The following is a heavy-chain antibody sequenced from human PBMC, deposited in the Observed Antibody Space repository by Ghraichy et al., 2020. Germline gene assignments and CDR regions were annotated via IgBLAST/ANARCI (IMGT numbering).Heavy chain of an antibody. V-gene: IGHV3-30*18. D-gene: IGHD3-22*01. J-gene: IGHJ6*02. Sequence: GGSLRLSCAASGFTFSRYGMHWVRQAPGKGLEWVAVTSYDGSNENYADSVKGRFSISRDNSKNTLYLQMNSLRAEDTAVYYCAKERDSSGYYSFRGDYYGMDVWGQGTTVTVSS. CDR3: AKERDSSGYYSFRGDYYGMDV. CDR1: GFTFSRYG. CDR2: TSYDGSNE.